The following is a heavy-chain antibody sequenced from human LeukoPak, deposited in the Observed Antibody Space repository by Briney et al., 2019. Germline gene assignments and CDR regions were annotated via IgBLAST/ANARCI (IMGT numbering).Heavy chain of an antibody. CDR3: ARLRCSGGSCYDDY. V-gene: IGHV4-59*08. CDR2: IYYSGST. CDR1: GGSISGYR. Sequence: PSETLSLTCTVSGGSISGYRWNWIRQPPGKGLEWIGDIYYSGSTNYNPSLESRVTISLDTSKNQFSLNLNSVTAADTAVYYCARLRCSGGSCYDDYWGQGTLVTVSS. J-gene: IGHJ4*02. D-gene: IGHD2-15*01.